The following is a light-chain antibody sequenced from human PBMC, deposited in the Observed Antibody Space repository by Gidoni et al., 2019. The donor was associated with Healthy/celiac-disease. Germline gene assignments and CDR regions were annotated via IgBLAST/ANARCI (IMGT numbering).Light chain of an antibody. J-gene: IGLJ1*01. V-gene: IGLV2-14*01. CDR1: SSDVGGYNY. CDR3: CRYRSSISYV. Sequence: AGTERGSGSGPPVQSITISCTGTSSDVGGYNYVSWYQQHPGKAPKLMIYEVSNRPSGVSNRFSGSKSGNTASLTISGQQGADETDSCSCRYRSSISYVFGTGTKVTVL. CDR2: EVS.